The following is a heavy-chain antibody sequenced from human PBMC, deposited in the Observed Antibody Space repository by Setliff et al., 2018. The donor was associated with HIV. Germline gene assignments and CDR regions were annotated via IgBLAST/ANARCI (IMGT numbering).Heavy chain of an antibody. D-gene: IGHD1-26*01. J-gene: IGHJ6*03. Sequence: PSETLSLTCTVSGGSISSYYWSWIRQPPGKGLEWIGYIYHSGSTNYNPSLKSRAAISVDRSKRHFFLKLRSVTAADTAVYYCARQWAERVMDVWGNGTTVTVSS. CDR2: IYHSGST. V-gene: IGHV4-59*08. CDR1: GGSISSYY. CDR3: ARQWAERVMDV.